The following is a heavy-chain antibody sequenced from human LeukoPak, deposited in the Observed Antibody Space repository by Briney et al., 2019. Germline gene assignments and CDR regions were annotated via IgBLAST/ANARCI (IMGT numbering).Heavy chain of an antibody. CDR3: AREAVITMIVVVNQSGFDY. CDR2: IYYSGST. Sequence: PSETLSLTCTVSGGSINTYYWSWIRQPPGKGLEWIGYIYYSGSTSYNPSLKSRVTISVDTSKNQFSLKLSSVTAADTAVYYCAREAVITMIVVVNQSGFDYWGQGTLVTVSS. J-gene: IGHJ4*02. V-gene: IGHV4-59*12. CDR1: GGSINTYY. D-gene: IGHD3-22*01.